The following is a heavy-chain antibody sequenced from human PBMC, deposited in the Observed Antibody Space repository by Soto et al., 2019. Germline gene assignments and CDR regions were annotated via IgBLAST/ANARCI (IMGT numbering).Heavy chain of an antibody. J-gene: IGHJ4*02. CDR2: VKSKTDGGTI. V-gene: IGHV3-15*01. CDR1: GFTFSNAW. Sequence: EVQLVESGGGLVKPGGSLRLSCAASGFTFSNAWMTWVRQAPGKGLEWVGRVKSKTDGGTIDYAAPVKDRFTISRDDSKNTLYLQMNCLKTEDTAVYYCIGTYSGSSMRFDYWGQGTLVTVSS. CDR3: IGTYSGSSMRFDY. D-gene: IGHD5-12*01.